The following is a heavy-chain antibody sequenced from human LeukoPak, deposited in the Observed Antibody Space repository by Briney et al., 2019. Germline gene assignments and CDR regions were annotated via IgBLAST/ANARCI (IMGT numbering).Heavy chain of an antibody. CDR3: ARVVSRVLFDF. CDR1: GGSISGHY. D-gene: IGHD4/OR15-4a*01. J-gene: IGHJ4*02. V-gene: IGHV4-4*07. CDR2: IYSSGST. Sequence: KPSETLSLTCTVSGGSISGHYWNWIRQPAGKGLEWIGRIYSSGSTNYNPSLKSRVTMSVDTSMNQFSLKLSSVTAADTANYYCARVVSRVLFDFWGQGILVTVSS.